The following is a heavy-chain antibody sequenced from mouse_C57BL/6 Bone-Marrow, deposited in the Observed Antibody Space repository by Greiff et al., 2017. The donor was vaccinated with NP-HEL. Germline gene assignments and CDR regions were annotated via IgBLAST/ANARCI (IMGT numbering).Heavy chain of an antibody. J-gene: IGHJ2*01. V-gene: IGHV5-6*02. CDR2: ISSGGSYT. D-gene: IGHD1-1*01. Sequence: DVKLVESGGDLVKPGGSLKLSCAASGFTFSSYGMSWVRQTPDKRLEWVATISSGGSYTYYPDSVKGRFTISRDNAKNTLYLQMSSLKSEDTAMYYCARGITTVVGDYFDYWGQGTTLTVSS. CDR1: GFTFSSYG. CDR3: ARGITTVVGDYFDY.